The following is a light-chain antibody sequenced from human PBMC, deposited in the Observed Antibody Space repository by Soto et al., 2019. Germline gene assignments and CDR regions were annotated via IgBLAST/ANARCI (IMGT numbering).Light chain of an antibody. J-gene: IGKJ1*01. CDR3: QQYNDWWT. CDR1: QSVSNN. CDR2: GAS. V-gene: IGKV3-15*01. Sequence: EIVLTQSPATLSLSPGERATLSCRASQSVSNNLTWYQQKPGQPPRLLIYGASTWATGVPGRFSGSGSGTEFTLTISSLQSEDFAVYYCQQYNDWWTFGQGTKVDI.